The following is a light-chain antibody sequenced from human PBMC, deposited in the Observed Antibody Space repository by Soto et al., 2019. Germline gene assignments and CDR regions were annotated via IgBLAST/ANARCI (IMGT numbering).Light chain of an antibody. CDR3: QQYGNLPLT. Sequence: DIQMTQSPSSLSASVGDRLTITCQASQDISNYLNWYQQKPGKAPKLLIYDASNLETGVPSRFSGSGSGTDFTFTISSLQPEDIATYYCQQYGNLPLTFGGGTKVEIK. CDR1: QDISNY. CDR2: DAS. V-gene: IGKV1-33*01. J-gene: IGKJ4*01.